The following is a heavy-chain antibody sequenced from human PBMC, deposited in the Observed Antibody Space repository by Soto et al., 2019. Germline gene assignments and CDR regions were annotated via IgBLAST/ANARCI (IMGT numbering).Heavy chain of an antibody. J-gene: IGHJ5*02. V-gene: IGHV4-34*01. D-gene: IGHD1-26*01. Sequence: PSETLSLTCAFYGWSFSGYFWNLLRPPHGKGLEWIGEINDRGSTNYNPSLKSRATISGDTSKNQFSLKLSSVTAADTAVYYCARRGSWSNRWGSNYIWFDPWGQGNLVTFSS. CDR3: ARRGSWSNRWGSNYIWFDP. CDR1: GWSFSGYF. CDR2: INDRGST.